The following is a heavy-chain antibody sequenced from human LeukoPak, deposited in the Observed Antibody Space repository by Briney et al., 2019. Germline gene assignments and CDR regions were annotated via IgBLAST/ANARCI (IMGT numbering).Heavy chain of an antibody. CDR3: ARGPVVIALYYFDY. CDR1: GGSFSGYY. V-gene: IGHV4-34*01. J-gene: IGHJ4*02. D-gene: IGHD2-21*01. CDR2: INHSGST. Sequence: SETLSLTCAVYGGSFSGYYWSWIRQPPGKGLEWIGEINHSGSTNYNPSLKSRVTISVDTSKYQFSLKLSSVTAADTAVYYCARGPVVIALYYFDYWGQGTLVTVSS.